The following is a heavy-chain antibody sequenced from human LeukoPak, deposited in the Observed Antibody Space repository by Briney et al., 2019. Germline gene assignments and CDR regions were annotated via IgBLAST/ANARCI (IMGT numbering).Heavy chain of an antibody. Sequence: SETLSLTCTVSGGSISSYYWSWIRQPPGKGLEWIGYIYYSGSTNYNPSLKSRVTISVDTSKNQFSLKLSSVTAADTAVCYCARATPTNWNFFRYYYYMDVWGKGTTVTVSS. CDR2: IYYSGST. D-gene: IGHD1-1*01. V-gene: IGHV4-59*01. CDR3: ARATPTNWNFFRYYYYMDV. J-gene: IGHJ6*03. CDR1: GGSISSYY.